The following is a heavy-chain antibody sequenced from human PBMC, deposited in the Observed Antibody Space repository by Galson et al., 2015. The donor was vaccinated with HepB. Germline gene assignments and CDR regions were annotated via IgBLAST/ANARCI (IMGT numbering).Heavy chain of an antibody. Sequence: SVKVSCKASGYTFASYAMHWVRQAPGQRLEWMGWINAGNGNTKYSQKFQGRVTITRDTSAITAYMEVNSLRSEDTAVYDCASGTGDRGGAFDIWVQGTLVTVSS. CDR2: INAGNGNT. J-gene: IGHJ3*02. CDR1: GYTFASYA. V-gene: IGHV1-3*01. D-gene: IGHD7-27*01. CDR3: ASGTGDRGGAFDI.